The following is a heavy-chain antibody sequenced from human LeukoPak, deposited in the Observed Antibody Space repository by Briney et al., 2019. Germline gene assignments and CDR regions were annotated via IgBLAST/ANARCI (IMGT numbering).Heavy chain of an antibody. J-gene: IGHJ5*02. D-gene: IGHD6-19*01. V-gene: IGHV4-59*01. CDR2: IYYSGST. CDR3: ARGAGKGNWFDP. CDR1: GGSIGSYY. Sequence: SETLSLTCTVSGGSIGSYYWSWIRQPPGKGLEWIGYIYYSGSTNYNPSLKSRVTISVDTSKNQFSLKLSFVTAADTAVYYCARGAGKGNWFDPWGQGTLVTVSS.